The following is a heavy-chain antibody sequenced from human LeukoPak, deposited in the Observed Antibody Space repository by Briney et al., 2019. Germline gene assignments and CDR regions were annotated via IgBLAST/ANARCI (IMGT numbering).Heavy chain of an antibody. CDR3: AREGRGIAVAGTRRAPFDY. J-gene: IGHJ4*02. CDR1: GYTFTSYY. Sequence: GASVKVSCKASGYTFTSYYMHWVRQAPGQGLEWMGIINPSGGSTSYAQKFQGRVTMTRDTSTSTVYVELSSLRSEDTAVYYCAREGRGIAVAGTRRAPFDYWGQGTLVTVSS. CDR2: INPSGGST. D-gene: IGHD6-19*01. V-gene: IGHV1-46*01.